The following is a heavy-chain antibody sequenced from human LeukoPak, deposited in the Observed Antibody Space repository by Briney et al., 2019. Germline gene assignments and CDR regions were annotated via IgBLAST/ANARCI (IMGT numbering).Heavy chain of an antibody. V-gene: IGHV3-30*18. Sequence: PGGSLRLSCAASGFTFSSYGMHWVRQASGKGLEWVAVISYDGSNKYYADSVKGRFTISRDNSKNTLYLQMNSLRAEDTAVYYCAKGRNYDFWSGYHRGSYYYYGMDVWGQGTTVTVSS. CDR3: AKGRNYDFWSGYHRGSYYYYGMDV. CDR2: ISYDGSNK. D-gene: IGHD3-3*01. J-gene: IGHJ6*02. CDR1: GFTFSSYG.